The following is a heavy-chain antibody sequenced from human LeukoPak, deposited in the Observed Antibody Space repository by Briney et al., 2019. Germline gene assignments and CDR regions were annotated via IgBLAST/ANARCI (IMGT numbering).Heavy chain of an antibody. CDR2: IIPIFGTA. J-gene: IGHJ3*02. CDR3: ARDNGISSVVAARPAAFDI. V-gene: IGHV1-69*01. CDR1: GGTFSTYA. D-gene: IGHD6-6*01. Sequence: ASVKVSCKTSGGTFSTYAFSWVRQAPGQGPEWVGGIIPIFGTANYAQKFQGRVTITADESTSTAYMELSSLRSEDTAVYYCARDNGISSVVAARPAAFDIWGQGTMVTVSS.